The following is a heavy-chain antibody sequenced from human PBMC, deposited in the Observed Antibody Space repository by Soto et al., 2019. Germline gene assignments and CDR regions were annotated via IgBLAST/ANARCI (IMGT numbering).Heavy chain of an antibody. CDR1: GGSISSYY. D-gene: IGHD6-13*01. CDR3: ARGRGSSWYRDYYYYYGMDV. CDR2: IYHSGST. Sequence: SETLSLTCTVSGGSISSYYWSWIRQPPGKGLEWIGEIYHSGSTNYNPSLKSRVTISVDTSKNQFSLKLSSVTAADTAVYYCARGRGSSWYRDYYYYYGMDVWGQGTTVTVSS. V-gene: IGHV4-59*12. J-gene: IGHJ6*02.